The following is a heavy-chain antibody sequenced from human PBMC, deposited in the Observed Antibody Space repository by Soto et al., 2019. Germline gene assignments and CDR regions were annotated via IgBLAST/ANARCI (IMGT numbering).Heavy chain of an antibody. D-gene: IGHD3-22*01. Sequence: QVQLVQSGAEVKKPGSSVKVSCKASGGTFSSYAICWVRQAPGQGLEWMGGIIPIFGTANYAQKFQGRVTITADESTSTAYMELSSLRSEDTAVYYCARDGVPEYYYDSSGYPEYFQHWGQGTLVTVSS. J-gene: IGHJ1*01. CDR2: IIPIFGTA. CDR1: GGTFSSYA. CDR3: ARDGVPEYYYDSSGYPEYFQH. V-gene: IGHV1-69*01.